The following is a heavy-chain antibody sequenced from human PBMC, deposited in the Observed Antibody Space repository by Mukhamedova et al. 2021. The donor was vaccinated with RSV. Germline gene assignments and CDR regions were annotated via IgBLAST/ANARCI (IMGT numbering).Heavy chain of an antibody. CDR2: ISSSGSTI. J-gene: IGHJ4*02. Sequence: VRQAPGKGLEWVSYISSSGSTIYYADSVKGRFTISRDNAKNSLYLQMNSLRAEDTAVYYCARAATRIWFGELFQPFDYLGQGTLV. V-gene: IGHV3-48*03. D-gene: IGHD3-10*01. CDR3: ARAATRIWFGELFQPFDY.